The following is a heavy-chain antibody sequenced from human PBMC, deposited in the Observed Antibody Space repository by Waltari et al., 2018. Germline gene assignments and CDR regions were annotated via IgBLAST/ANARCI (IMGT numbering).Heavy chain of an antibody. CDR1: GFTFSSYE. Sequence: EVQLVESGGGLVQPGGSLGLSCAASGFTFSSYEMNWVRQAPGKGLEWVSYISSSGRTIYYADSVKGRFTISRDNSKNTLYLQMNSLRAEDTAVYYCAKDRIPLDYGDYGSFDYWGQGTLVTVSS. J-gene: IGHJ4*02. V-gene: IGHV3-48*03. D-gene: IGHD4-17*01. CDR2: ISSSGRTI. CDR3: AKDRIPLDYGDYGSFDY.